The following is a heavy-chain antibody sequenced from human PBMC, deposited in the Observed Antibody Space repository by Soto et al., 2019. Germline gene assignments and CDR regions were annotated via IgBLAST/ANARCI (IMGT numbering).Heavy chain of an antibody. V-gene: IGHV4-4*02. CDR3: ARVKGARREENWFDP. CDR1: GGSISSSNW. D-gene: IGHD6-6*01. J-gene: IGHJ5*02. Sequence: QVQLQESGPGLVKPSGTLSLTCAVSGGSISSSNWWSWVRQPPGKGLEWIGEIYHSGSTNYNPSLKSRVTISVVKSKNQFSLKLSSVTAADTAVYYCARVKGARREENWFDPWGQGTLVTVSS. CDR2: IYHSGST.